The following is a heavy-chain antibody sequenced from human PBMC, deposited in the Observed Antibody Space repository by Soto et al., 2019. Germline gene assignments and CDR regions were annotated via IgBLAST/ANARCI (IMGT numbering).Heavy chain of an antibody. CDR3: AIYDSSGSRGFQH. CDR1: GGSISSGVYY. Sequence: PSETLSLTCTVSGGSISSGVYYWSWIRQHPGKGLEWIGYIFYSGSTYYNPSLKSRLTISVDTSKNQFSLKLSSVTAADTAVYYCAIYDSSGSRGFQHWGQGTLVTVSS. V-gene: IGHV4-31*03. CDR2: IFYSGST. J-gene: IGHJ1*01. D-gene: IGHD3-22*01.